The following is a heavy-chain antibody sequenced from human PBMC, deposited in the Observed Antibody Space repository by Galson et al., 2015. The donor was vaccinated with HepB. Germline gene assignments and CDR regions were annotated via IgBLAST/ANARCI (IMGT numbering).Heavy chain of an antibody. CDR3: ARAIYGPGLRYYFDY. CDR1: GFTFSSYS. D-gene: IGHD3-10*01. Sequence: SLRLSCAASGFTFSSYSMNWVRQAPGKGLEWVSSISSSSSYIYYADSVKGRFTISRDNAKNSLYLQMNSLRAEDTAVYYCARAIYGPGLRYYFDYWGQGTLVTVSS. J-gene: IGHJ4*02. V-gene: IGHV3-21*01. CDR2: ISSSSSYI.